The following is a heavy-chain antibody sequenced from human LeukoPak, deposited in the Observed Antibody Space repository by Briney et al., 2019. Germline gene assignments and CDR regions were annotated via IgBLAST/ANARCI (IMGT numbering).Heavy chain of an antibody. D-gene: IGHD5-12*01. V-gene: IGHV3-74*03. CDR1: GFTFSSNW. Sequence: GGPLRLSCAASGFTFSSNWMHWVRQAPGKGLVWVSRINSDGRTTTYADSVMGRFTISRDNAKNTLYLQMNSLRAEDTAVYYCARVHSNIVATIRAGGTFDIWGQGTMVTVSS. CDR2: INSDGRTT. CDR3: ARVHSNIVATIRAGGTFDI. J-gene: IGHJ3*02.